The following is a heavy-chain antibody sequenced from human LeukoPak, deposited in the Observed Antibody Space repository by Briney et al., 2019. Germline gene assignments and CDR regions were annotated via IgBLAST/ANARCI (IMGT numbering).Heavy chain of an antibody. CDR3: AVLVGATHYFDY. D-gene: IGHD1-26*01. CDR2: INHSGST. J-gene: IGHJ4*02. V-gene: IGHV4-39*07. CDR1: GGSISSSSYY. Sequence: SETLSLTCTVSGGSISSSSYYWGWIRQPPGKGLEWIGEINHSGSTNYNPSLKSRVTISVDTSKNQFSLKLSSVTAADTAVYYCAVLVGATHYFDYWGQGTLVTVSS.